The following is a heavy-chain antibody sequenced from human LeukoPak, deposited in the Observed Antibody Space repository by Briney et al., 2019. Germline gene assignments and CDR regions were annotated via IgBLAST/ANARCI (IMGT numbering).Heavy chain of an antibody. D-gene: IGHD1-26*01. J-gene: IGHJ4*02. CDR1: GFTFSSYA. CDR2: ISYDGSNK. V-gene: IGHV3-30*04. CDR3: ARSVGLLYYFDY. Sequence: GGSLRLSCAASGFTFSSYAMSWVRQAPGKGLEWVAVISYDGSNKYYADSVKGRFTISRDNSKNTLYLQMNSLRAEDTAVYYCARSVGLLYYFDYWGQGTLVTVSS.